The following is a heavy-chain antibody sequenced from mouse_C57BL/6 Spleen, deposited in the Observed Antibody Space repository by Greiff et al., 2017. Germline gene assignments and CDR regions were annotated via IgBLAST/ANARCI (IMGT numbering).Heavy chain of an antibody. V-gene: IGHV1-18*01. CDR2: INPNNGGT. Sequence: EVQLQQSGPELVKPGASVKIPCKASGYTFTDYNMDWVKQSHGKSLEWIGDINPNNGGTIYNQKFKGKATLTVDKSSSTAYMELRSLTSEDTAVYYCARGGITTVVAPYYFDYWGEGTTLTLSS. D-gene: IGHD1-1*01. CDR3: ARGGITTVVAPYYFDY. J-gene: IGHJ2*01. CDR1: GYTFTDYN.